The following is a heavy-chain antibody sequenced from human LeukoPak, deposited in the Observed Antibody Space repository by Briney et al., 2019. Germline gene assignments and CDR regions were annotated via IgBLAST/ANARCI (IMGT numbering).Heavy chain of an antibody. D-gene: IGHD3-9*01. CDR1: GFSFSTSGVG. J-gene: IGHJ4*02. Sequence: SGPTLLNPTQTLTLTCTFSGFSFSTSGVGVGWIRQPPGKALEWLAVIYWDEDKRYRPSLKSRLTITKDTSKNQVVLTMTNMGPVDTATYYCARSPYYDILTGSRGTFDYWGRGILVTVSS. CDR3: ARSPYYDILTGSRGTFDY. V-gene: IGHV2-5*02. CDR2: IYWDEDK.